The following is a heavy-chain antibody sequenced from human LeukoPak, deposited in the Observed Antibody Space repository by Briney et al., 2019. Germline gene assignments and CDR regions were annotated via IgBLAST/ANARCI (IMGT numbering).Heavy chain of an antibody. CDR1: GFTVSSNY. D-gene: IGHD2-2*01. Sequence: GGSLRLSCAASGFTVSSNYMSWVRQAPGKGLEWVSVIYSGGSTYYADSVKGRFTISRDNSKNTLYLQMNSLTAEDTAVYCCARVGVVPAAIPDGFDIWGQGTMVTVSS. CDR2: IYSGGST. J-gene: IGHJ3*02. V-gene: IGHV3-53*01. CDR3: ARVGVVPAAIPDGFDI.